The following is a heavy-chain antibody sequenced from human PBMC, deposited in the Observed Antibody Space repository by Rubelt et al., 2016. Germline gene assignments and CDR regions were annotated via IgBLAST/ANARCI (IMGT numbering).Heavy chain of an antibody. D-gene: IGHD6-19*01. Sequence: QFQLVQSGAEVKKPGSSVKVSCKASGYTFTSYGISWVRQAPGQGLEWMGWISAYNGNTNYAQKLQGRVTMTTDTSKSTAYMGLRSLSSDDTAVYYCARDKEWLATRGFQNWFDPWGQGTLVTVSS. J-gene: IGHJ5*02. CDR3: ARDKEWLATRGFQNWFDP. V-gene: IGHV1-18*01. CDR2: ISAYNGNT. CDR1: GYTFTSYG.